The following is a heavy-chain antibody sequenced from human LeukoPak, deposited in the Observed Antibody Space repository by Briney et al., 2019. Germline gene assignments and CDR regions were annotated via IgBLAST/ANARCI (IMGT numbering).Heavy chain of an antibody. D-gene: IGHD6-13*01. CDR2: IYTSGST. CDR1: GGSISSYY. Sequence: PETLSLTCTVSGGSISSYYWSWIRQPAGKGLEWIGRIYTSGSTNYNPSLKSRVTMSVDTSKNQFSLKLSSVTAADTAVYYCARDLEGSSWASYDAFDIWGQGTMVTVSS. J-gene: IGHJ3*02. CDR3: ARDLEGSSWASYDAFDI. V-gene: IGHV4-4*07.